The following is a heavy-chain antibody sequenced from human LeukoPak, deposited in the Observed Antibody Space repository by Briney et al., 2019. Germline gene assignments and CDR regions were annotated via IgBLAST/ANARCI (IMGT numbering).Heavy chain of an antibody. Sequence: GGSLRLPCAASGFSFSNYAMSWVRQAPGKGLEWVSAISDSGGSTYYADSVKGRFTISRDNSKNTLYVQMNSLRAEDTAVYYCAKIAPWGAVTTTDGFDYWGQGTLVTVSP. D-gene: IGHD4-17*01. V-gene: IGHV3-23*01. CDR2: ISDSGGST. CDR1: GFSFSNYA. J-gene: IGHJ4*02. CDR3: AKIAPWGAVTTTDGFDY.